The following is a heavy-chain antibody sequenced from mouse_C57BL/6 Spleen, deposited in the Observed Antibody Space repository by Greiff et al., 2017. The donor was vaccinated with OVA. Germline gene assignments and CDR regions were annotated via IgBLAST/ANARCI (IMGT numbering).Heavy chain of an antibody. J-gene: IGHJ1*03. CDR3: ASYYDGSSFDWYFDV. CDR1: GYTFTGYW. V-gene: IGHV1-9*01. CDR2: ILPGSGST. Sequence: QVQLQQSGAELMKPGASVKLSCKATGYTFTGYWIEWVKQRPGHGLEWIGEILPGSGSTNYNEKFKGKATFTAETSSNTAYMQLCSLTTEDSAIYYGASYYDGSSFDWYFDVWGTGTTVTVSA. D-gene: IGHD1-1*01.